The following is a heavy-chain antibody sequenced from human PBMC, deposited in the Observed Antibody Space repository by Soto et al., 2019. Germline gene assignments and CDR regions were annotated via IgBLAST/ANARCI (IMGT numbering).Heavy chain of an antibody. D-gene: IGHD6-6*01. V-gene: IGHV5-10-1*01. CDR2: IDPSDSYT. CDR1: GYSFTSYW. Sequence: TGESLKISCKGSGYSFTSYWISWVRQMPGKGLEWMGRIDPSDSYTNYSPSFQGHVTISADKSISTAYLQWSSLKASDTAMYYCASGIAARHASGDYYYYYGMDVWGQGTTVTVSS. J-gene: IGHJ6*02. CDR3: ASGIAARHASGDYYYYYGMDV.